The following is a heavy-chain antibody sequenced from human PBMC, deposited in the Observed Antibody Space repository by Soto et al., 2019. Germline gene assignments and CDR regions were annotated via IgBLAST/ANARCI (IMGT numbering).Heavy chain of an antibody. CDR3: ARINGRHGDNDNYFDS. Sequence: QVTLKESGPVLVKPTETLTLTCTVSGFSLSNARMGVSWIRQPPEKALEWLAHIFSNDEKSYNTSLKSRLTTSXXTXKXXVVLTMTHMDPVDTATYYCARINGRHGDNDNYFDSWGQGTLVTVSS. V-gene: IGHV2-26*01. J-gene: IGHJ4*02. CDR2: IFSNDEK. CDR1: GFSLSNARMG. D-gene: IGHD2-8*01.